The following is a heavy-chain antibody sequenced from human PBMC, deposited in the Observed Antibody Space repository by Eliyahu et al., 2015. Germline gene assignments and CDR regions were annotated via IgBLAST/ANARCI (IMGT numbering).Heavy chain of an antibody. D-gene: IGHD1-7*01. V-gene: IGHV5-51*01. CDR3: ARSRNWNYGGSWFDP. CDR2: IYPGDSDT. CDR1: GYSXTSYW. Sequence: EVQLVQSGAEVKKPGESLKISXKGSGYSXTSYWIGGXRPMPGKGLEWMGIIYPGDSDTRYSPSFQGQVTISADKSISTAYLQWSSLKASDTAMYYCARSRNWNYGGSWFDPWGQGTLVTVSS. J-gene: IGHJ5*02.